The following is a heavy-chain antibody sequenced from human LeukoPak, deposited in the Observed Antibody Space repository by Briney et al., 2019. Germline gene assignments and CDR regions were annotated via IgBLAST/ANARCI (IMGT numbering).Heavy chain of an antibody. CDR2: IIPIFGTA. V-gene: IGHV1-69*01. D-gene: IGHD2-15*01. J-gene: IGHJ4*02. CDR3: AREACSGGSCYYIFDY. Sequence: VPSVKVSCKASGGTFSSYAISWVRQAPGQGLEWMGGIIPIFGTANYAQKFQGRVTITADESTSTAYVELSSLRSEDTGVYYCAREACSGGSCYYIFDYWGQGTLVTVSS. CDR1: GGTFSSYA.